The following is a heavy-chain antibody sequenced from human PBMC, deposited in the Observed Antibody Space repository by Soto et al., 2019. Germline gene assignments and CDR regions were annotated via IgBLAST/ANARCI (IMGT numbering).Heavy chain of an antibody. CDR2: IYWDDDK. J-gene: IGHJ4*02. D-gene: IGHD6-19*01. CDR3: AHRFYYSSGWYPVYFDY. CDR1: GFSLSTSGVG. V-gene: IGHV2-5*02. Sequence: ASGPTLVNPTQTLTLTCTFSGFSLSTSGVGVGWIRQPPGKALEWLALIYWDDDKRYSPSLKSRLTITKDTSKNQVVLTMTNMDPVDTATYYCAHRFYYSSGWYPVYFDYWGQGTLVTVSS.